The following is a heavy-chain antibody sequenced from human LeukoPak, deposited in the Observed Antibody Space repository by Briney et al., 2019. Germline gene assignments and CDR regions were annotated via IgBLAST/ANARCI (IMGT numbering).Heavy chain of an antibody. CDR2: INHSGST. Sequence: SETLSLTCAVYGGSFSGYYWSWIRQPPGKGLEWIGEINHSGSTNYNPSLKSRVTISVDTSKNQFSLKLSSVAAADTAVYYCARGWGPHDYWGQGTLVTVSS. D-gene: IGHD7-27*01. J-gene: IGHJ4*02. CDR3: ARGWGPHDY. CDR1: GGSFSGYY. V-gene: IGHV4-34*01.